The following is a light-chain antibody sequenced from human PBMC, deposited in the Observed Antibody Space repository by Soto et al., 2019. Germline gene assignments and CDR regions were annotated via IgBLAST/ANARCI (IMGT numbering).Light chain of an antibody. V-gene: IGKV3-15*01. CDR2: GAS. CDR3: QQSYSTSWT. CDR1: QSVDIN. Sequence: EIVLTQSPATLSVSPGERVTLSCRASQSVDINLAWYQQKPGQAPRLLIYGASTRAIDMPGRFSGRGSGTDFTLTISSLQPEDFATYYCQQSYSTSWTFGQGTKVEIK. J-gene: IGKJ1*01.